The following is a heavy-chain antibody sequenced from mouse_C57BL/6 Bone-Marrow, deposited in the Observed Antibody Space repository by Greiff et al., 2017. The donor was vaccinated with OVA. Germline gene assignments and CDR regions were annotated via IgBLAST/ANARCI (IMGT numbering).Heavy chain of an antibody. D-gene: IGHD1-1*01. CDR3: TTCSYGSRPRY. V-gene: IGHV14-4*01. Sequence: VQLQQSGAELVRPGASVKLSCTASGFNIKDDYMHWVQQRPEQGLEWIGWIDPENGDTEYASKFQGKATITADTSSNTAYLQLSSLTSEDTAVYYCTTCSYGSRPRYWGQGTTLTVSA. J-gene: IGHJ2*01. CDR1: GFNIKDDY. CDR2: IDPENGDT.